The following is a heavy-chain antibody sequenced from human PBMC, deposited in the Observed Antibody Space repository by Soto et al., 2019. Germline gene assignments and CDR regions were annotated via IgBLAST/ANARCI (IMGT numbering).Heavy chain of an antibody. Sequence: EVQLLESGGGLVQPGGSLRLSCAASGFTFSSYAMSWVRQAPGKALEWVSAISGGTSSTYDADSVKGRFTISRDNSKNTLYLQMNSRRAEDTAVYYCAKERWAAAGTPTLDYWGQGTLVTVSS. V-gene: IGHV3-23*01. CDR3: AKERWAAAGTPTLDY. CDR2: ISGGTSST. D-gene: IGHD6-13*01. CDR1: GFTFSSYA. J-gene: IGHJ4*02.